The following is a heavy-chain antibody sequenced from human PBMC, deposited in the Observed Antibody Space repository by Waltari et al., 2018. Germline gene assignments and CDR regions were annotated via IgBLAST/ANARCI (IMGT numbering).Heavy chain of an antibody. CDR1: GGSISMFY. CDR3: ARDYQVLPYSCYGMDV. V-gene: IGHV4-59*01. J-gene: IGHJ6*02. D-gene: IGHD2-2*01. CDR2: IYYSGST. Sequence: QVQLQGSVPGLVKHSVTLSLTCTVSGGSISMFYSSWIRHPPGKGLEWIAYIYYSGSTKYNPSLKNRIIISADTSKNKFSLKQSSVTAADTAVDYCARDYQVLPYSCYGMDVWGQGTTVTVSS.